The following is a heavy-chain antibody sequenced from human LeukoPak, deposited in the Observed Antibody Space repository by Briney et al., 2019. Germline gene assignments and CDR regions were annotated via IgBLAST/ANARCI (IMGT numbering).Heavy chain of an antibody. J-gene: IGHJ5*02. CDR3: ARDLDQYSYGYAT. D-gene: IGHD5-18*01. CDR2: IIPIFGTA. V-gene: IGHV1-69*01. CDR1: GGTFSSYA. Sequence: ASVKVSCKASGGTFSSYAISWVRQAPGQGLEWMGGIIPIFGTANYAQKFQGRVTITADESTSTAYMELSSLRSEDTAVYYCARDLDQYSYGYATWGQGTLVTVSS.